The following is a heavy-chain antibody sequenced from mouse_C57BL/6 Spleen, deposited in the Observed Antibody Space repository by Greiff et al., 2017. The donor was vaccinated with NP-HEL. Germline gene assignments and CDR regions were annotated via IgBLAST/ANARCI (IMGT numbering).Heavy chain of an antibody. CDR3: ARGAYYGSSYGYAMDY. CDR2: INPSSGYP. V-gene: IGHV1-7*01. Sequence: VQLQQSGAELAKPGASVKLSCQASGYTFTSYWMHWVKQRPGQGLEWIGYINPSSGYPKYNQKFKDQATLTADKSSSTAYMQLSSLTYEDSAVYYCARGAYYGSSYGYAMDYWGQGTSVTVSS. J-gene: IGHJ4*01. D-gene: IGHD1-1*01. CDR1: GYTFTSYW.